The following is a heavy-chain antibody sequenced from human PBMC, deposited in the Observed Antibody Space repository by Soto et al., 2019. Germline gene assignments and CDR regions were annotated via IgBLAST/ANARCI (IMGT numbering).Heavy chain of an antibody. V-gene: IGHV3-23*01. CDR2: ISGSDGST. D-gene: IGHD2-8*02. J-gene: IGHJ6*01. CDR1: GFTFNNYA. Sequence: EVQLLESGGGLVQPGGSLRLSCAASGFTFNNYAMTWVRQAPGKGLEWVSTISGSDGSTYYADSVKGQLTISRDNSKNALYLQMSSLRAEDTALYYCVKDWTGDTCPCMDVWGQGTTVTVSS. CDR3: VKDWTGDTCPCMDV.